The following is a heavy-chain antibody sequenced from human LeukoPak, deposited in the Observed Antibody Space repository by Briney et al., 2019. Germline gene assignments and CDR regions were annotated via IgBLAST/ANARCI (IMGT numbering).Heavy chain of an antibody. CDR1: GGSISSGGYS. V-gene: IGHV4-30-2*01. J-gene: IGHJ5*02. CDR3: ARAHDFWSGPNWFDP. CDR2: IYHSGST. Sequence: PSETLSLTRAVSGGSISSGGYSWSWIRQPPGKGLEWIGYIYHSGSTYYNPSLKSRVTISVDRSKNQFSLKLSSVTAADTAVYYCARAHDFWSGPNWFDPWGQGTLVTVSS. D-gene: IGHD3-3*01.